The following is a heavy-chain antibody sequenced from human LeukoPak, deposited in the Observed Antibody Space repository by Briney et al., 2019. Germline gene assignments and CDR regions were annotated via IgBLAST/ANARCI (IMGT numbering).Heavy chain of an antibody. D-gene: IGHD3-10*01. CDR2: ISWNSGSI. Sequence: SSGDYYWSWIRQPPGKGLEWVSGISWNSGSIGYADSVKGRFTISRDNAKNSLYLQMNSLRVEDMALYFCTRDISPTMVAIDYWGQGTLVTVSS. J-gene: IGHJ4*02. V-gene: IGHV3-9*03. CDR3: TRDISPTMVAIDY. CDR1: SSGDYY.